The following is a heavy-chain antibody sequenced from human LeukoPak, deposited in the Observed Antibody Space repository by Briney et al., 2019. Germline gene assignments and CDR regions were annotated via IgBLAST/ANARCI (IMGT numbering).Heavy chain of an antibody. J-gene: IGHJ5*02. Sequence: PGGSLRLSCAASGLTFSSYGMHWVRQAPGKGLEWVAVLWRDGSNKYYADSVKGRFTIPRDNPKNTLYLQMNSLRAEDTAVYYCARSNSGSYYGWFDPWGQGTLVTVSS. CDR3: ARSNSGSYYGWFDP. CDR2: LWRDGSNK. CDR1: GLTFSSYG. D-gene: IGHD1-26*01. V-gene: IGHV3-33*01.